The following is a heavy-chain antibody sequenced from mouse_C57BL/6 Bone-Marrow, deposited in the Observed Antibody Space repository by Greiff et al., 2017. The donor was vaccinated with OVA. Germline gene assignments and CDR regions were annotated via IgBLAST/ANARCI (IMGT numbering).Heavy chain of an antibody. CDR3: TSYVNFDY. J-gene: IGHJ2*01. Sequence: EVQLVESGAELVRPGASVKLSCTASGFNIKDDYMHWVKQRPEQGLEWIGWIDPENGDTEYASKFQGKATITADTSSNTAYLQLSSLTSEDTAVYYCTSYVNFDYWGQGTTLTVSS. D-gene: IGHD6-5*01. CDR2: IDPENGDT. V-gene: IGHV14-4*01. CDR1: GFNIKDDY.